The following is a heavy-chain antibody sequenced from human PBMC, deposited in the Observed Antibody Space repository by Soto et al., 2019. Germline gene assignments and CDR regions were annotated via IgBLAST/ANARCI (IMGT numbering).Heavy chain of an antibody. CDR2: IDYSGST. J-gene: IGHJ6*02. Sequence: SETLSLTCTVSGGSISSSSYYWGWIRQPPGKGLEWIGSIDYSGSTYYNPSLKSRVTISVDTSKNQFSLKVSSVTAADTAVYYCARRRVYDFYSMDVWGQGTTVTVSS. D-gene: IGHD6-13*01. CDR1: GGSISSSSYY. CDR3: ARRRVYDFYSMDV. V-gene: IGHV4-39*01.